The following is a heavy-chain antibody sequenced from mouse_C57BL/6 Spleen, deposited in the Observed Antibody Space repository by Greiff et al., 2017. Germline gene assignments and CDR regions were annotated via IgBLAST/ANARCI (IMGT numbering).Heavy chain of an antibody. Sequence: VQLQQSGPELVKPGASVKISCKASGYTFTDYYMNWVKQSHGKSLEWIGDINPNNGGTSYNQKFKGKATLTVDKSSSTAYMELRSLTSEDSAVYYCARRGGNYVWYFDVWGTGTTVTVSS. CDR2: INPNNGGT. D-gene: IGHD2-1*01. CDR3: ARRGGNYVWYFDV. V-gene: IGHV1-26*01. J-gene: IGHJ1*03. CDR1: GYTFTDYY.